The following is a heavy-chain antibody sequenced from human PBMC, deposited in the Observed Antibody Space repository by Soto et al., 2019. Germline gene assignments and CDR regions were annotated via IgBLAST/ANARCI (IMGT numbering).Heavy chain of an antibody. D-gene: IGHD2-2*01. CDR2: IIPFFGTA. J-gene: IGHJ5*02. CDR3: ARAYASNKYYFDP. Sequence: ASVKVSCKASGGTFSSYIISWVRQAPGQGLEWMGGIIPFFGTADYAQKFQDRVTITADESTNTAYMELSSLRSEDTAIYYCARAYASNKYYFDPWGQGTLVTVSS. V-gene: IGHV1-69*13. CDR1: GGTFSSYI.